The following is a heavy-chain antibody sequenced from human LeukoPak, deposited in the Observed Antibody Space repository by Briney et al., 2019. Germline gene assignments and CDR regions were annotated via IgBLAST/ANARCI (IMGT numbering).Heavy chain of an antibody. CDR1: GITLSNYA. CDR2: ISGSGGGT. Sequence: GGSLRIFSSVSGITLSNYAMTWGRQAPGKGLEWVAGISGSGGGTNYADSVKGRFTISRDNYKNTLYLQMNSLGAEDTAVYFCAKRGVVIRVILVGFPKGAYSFDSWGHGDLVTVSS. D-gene: IGHD3-22*01. J-gene: IGHJ4*01. CDR3: AKRGVVIRVILVGFPKGAYSFDS. V-gene: IGHV3-23*01.